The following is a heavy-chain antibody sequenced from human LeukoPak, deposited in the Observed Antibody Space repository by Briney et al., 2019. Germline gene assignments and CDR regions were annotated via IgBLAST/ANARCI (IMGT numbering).Heavy chain of an antibody. CDR2: IYYSGNT. CDR3: ARDLIAAANFDY. D-gene: IGHD6-13*01. J-gene: IGHJ4*02. V-gene: IGHV4-39*07. CDR1: GDSISTSNSY. Sequence: SETLSLTCTVSGDSISTSNSYWGWIRQPPEKGLEWIGSIYYSGNTYYNASLKSRVTISVDTSKNQFSLKLSSVTAADTAVYYCARDLIAAANFDYWGQGTLVTVSS.